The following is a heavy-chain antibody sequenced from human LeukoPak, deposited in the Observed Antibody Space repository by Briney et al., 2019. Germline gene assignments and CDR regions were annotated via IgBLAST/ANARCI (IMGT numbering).Heavy chain of an antibody. J-gene: IGHJ6*02. CDR2: ISWNSGSI. D-gene: IGHD6-19*01. V-gene: IGHV3-9*01. CDR3: AKDRGIAVAEGYYYGMDV. Sequence: GGSLRLSCAASGFTFSSYAMSWVRQAPGKGLEWVSGISWNSGSIGYADSVKGRFTISRDNAKNSLYLQMNSLRAEDTALYYCAKDRGIAVAEGYYYGMDVWGQGTTVTVSS. CDR1: GFTFSSYA.